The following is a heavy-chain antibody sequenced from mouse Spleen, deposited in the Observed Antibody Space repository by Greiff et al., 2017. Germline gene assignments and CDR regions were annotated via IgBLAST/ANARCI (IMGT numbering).Heavy chain of an antibody. CDR3: ARNGGYYGSSYVRGFDY. CDR2: IYPGDGDT. D-gene: IGHD1-1*01. Sequence: VQLKQSGPELVKPGASVKISCKASGYAFSSSWMNWVKQRPGKGLEWIGRIYPGDGDTNYNGKFKGKATLTADKSSSTAYMQLSSLTSEDSAVYFCARNGGYYGSSYVRGFDYWGQGTTLTVSS. J-gene: IGHJ2*01. V-gene: IGHV1-82*01. CDR1: GYAFSSSW.